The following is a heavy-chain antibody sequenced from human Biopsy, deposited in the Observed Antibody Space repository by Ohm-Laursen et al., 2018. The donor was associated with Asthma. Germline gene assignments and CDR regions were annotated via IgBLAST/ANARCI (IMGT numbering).Heavy chain of an antibody. CDR1: GAYIGSRDHH. CDR2: VFWSGTT. D-gene: IGHD4-17*01. Sequence: TLSLTCTVGGAYIGSRDHHWSWIRQSLGTGLEWIGFVFWSGTTHYNRSLERRLSISIDTTRSEFSMTLRSVTAADTAVYFCARVASYGDLYFGIDVWGPGTTVSVS. V-gene: IGHV4-30-4*01. J-gene: IGHJ6*02. CDR3: ARVASYGDLYFGIDV.